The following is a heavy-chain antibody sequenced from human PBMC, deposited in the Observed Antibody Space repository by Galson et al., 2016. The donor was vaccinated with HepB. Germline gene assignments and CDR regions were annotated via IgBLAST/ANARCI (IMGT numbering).Heavy chain of an antibody. J-gene: IGHJ3*02. D-gene: IGHD3-16*01. CDR3: ARDWAGRQAFGAFDI. CDR1: GYKFSDYG. CDR2: INTNNGYT. V-gene: IGHV1-18*04. Sequence: SVKVSCKASGYKFSDYGFTWVRQAPGHGLEWMGWINTNNGYTNFAQKFQGRVTMTTDTSTSTGYMELRSLRSDDTAVYYCARDWAGRQAFGAFDIWGQGTMVTVSS.